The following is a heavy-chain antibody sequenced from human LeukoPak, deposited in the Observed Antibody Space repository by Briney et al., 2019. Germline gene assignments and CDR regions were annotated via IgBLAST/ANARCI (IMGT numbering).Heavy chain of an antibody. J-gene: IGHJ3*01. Sequence: QPGGSLRLSCAASGFTFNMYAMNWVRQAPGKGLEWVSVISGGSDSTYYADSVKGRFIISRDNSKNTLFLQMNRLSVEDTAVYFCVKAKYQLIVDTFDVWGQGKMVIVSS. CDR2: ISGGSDST. CDR1: GFTFNMYA. CDR3: VKAKYQLIVDTFDV. D-gene: IGHD2-2*01. V-gene: IGHV3-23*01.